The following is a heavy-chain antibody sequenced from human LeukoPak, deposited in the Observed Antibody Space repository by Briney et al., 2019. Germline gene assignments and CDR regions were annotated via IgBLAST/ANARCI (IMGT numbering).Heavy chain of an antibody. CDR1: GGTFSRYA. CDR3: ARVVGSTVTWGANWFDP. Sequence: GASVKVCCKASGGTFSRYAISWVRQAPGPGLEWMGGIIPIFGTANYAQKFQGRVTITADESTSTAYMELSSLRSEDTAVYYCARVVGSTVTWGANWFDPWGQGTLVTVSS. D-gene: IGHD4-17*01. CDR2: IIPIFGTA. J-gene: IGHJ5*02. V-gene: IGHV1-69*13.